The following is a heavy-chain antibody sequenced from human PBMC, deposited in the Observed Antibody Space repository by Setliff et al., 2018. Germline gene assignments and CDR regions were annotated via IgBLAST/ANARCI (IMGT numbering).Heavy chain of an antibody. CDR1: GFSFNNYW. J-gene: IGHJ4*02. CDR2: INKDGDGT. V-gene: IGHV3-74*01. CDR3: AKDWGDSRGTVPDY. D-gene: IGHD3-22*01. Sequence: GGSLRLSCEASGFSFNNYWMYWVRQVPGKGLVWVSGINKDGDGTRYADSVRGRFTISRDNAKNSLYLQMNSLRAEDTAVYYCAKDWGDSRGTVPDYWGRGTLVTVSS.